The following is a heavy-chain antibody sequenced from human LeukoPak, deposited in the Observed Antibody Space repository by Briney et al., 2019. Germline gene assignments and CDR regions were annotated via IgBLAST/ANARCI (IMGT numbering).Heavy chain of an antibody. D-gene: IGHD3-9*01. CDR1: GYTFTSYD. CDR3: ARGGYDILTGYHNFDY. CDR2: MNPNSGNT. Sequence: ASVKVSCKASGYTFTSYDTNWVRQATGQGLEWMGWMNPNSGNTGYAQKFQGRVTMTRNTSISTAYMELSSLRSEDTAVYYCARGGYDILTGYHNFDYWGQGTLVTVSS. V-gene: IGHV1-8*01. J-gene: IGHJ4*02.